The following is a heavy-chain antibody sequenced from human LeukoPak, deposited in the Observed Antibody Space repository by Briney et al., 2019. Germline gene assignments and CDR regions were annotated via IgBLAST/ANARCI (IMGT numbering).Heavy chain of an antibody. V-gene: IGHV3-9*01. D-gene: IGHD4-17*01. CDR1: GFTFDDYA. CDR2: ISWNSGSI. Sequence: GGSLRLSCEASGFTFDDYAMHWVRQAPGKGLEGVSGISWNSGSIGYADSVKGRFTISRDNAENSLYLQMNNLRAEDTALYYCAKDTAQDYGDYEGNAFDIWGQGTMVTVSS. CDR3: AKDTAQDYGDYEGNAFDI. J-gene: IGHJ3*02.